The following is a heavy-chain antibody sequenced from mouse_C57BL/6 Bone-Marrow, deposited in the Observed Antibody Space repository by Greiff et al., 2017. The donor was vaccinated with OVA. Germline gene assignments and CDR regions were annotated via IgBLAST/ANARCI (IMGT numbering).Heavy chain of an antibody. CDR1: GFNIKNTY. J-gene: IGHJ4*01. CDR3: ASGSFGGSFDAMDY. Sequence: EVQLQQSVAELVRPGASVKLSCTASGFNIKNTYMHWVKQRPEQGLEWIGRIVPANDNTKYAPKFQGKATMTADTSSDKAYLQLSSQTSKDTAVDCGASGSFGGSFDAMDYWGQGTSVTVSS. V-gene: IGHV14-3*01. CDR2: IVPANDNT. D-gene: IGHD1-1*02.